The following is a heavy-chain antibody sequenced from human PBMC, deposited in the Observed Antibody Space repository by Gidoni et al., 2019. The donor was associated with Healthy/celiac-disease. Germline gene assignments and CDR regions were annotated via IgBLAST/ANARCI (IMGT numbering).Heavy chain of an antibody. J-gene: IGHJ4*02. Sequence: QVQLQQWGAGLLKPSETLSLTCAVYGGSLSGYYWSWIRQPPEKGLEWIGEINPSGSTGSTNYNPSLKSRVTISVDTSKNQFSLKLSSVTAADTAVYYCARGGGRSALGYWGQGTLVTVSS. V-gene: IGHV4-34*01. CDR3: ARGGGRSALGY. CDR1: GGSLSGYY. D-gene: IGHD3-16*01. CDR2: INPSGSTGST.